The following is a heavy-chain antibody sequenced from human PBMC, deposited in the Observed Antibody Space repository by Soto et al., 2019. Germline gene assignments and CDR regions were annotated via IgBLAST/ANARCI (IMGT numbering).Heavy chain of an antibody. CDR1: GFTFSTYW. V-gene: IGHV3-7*01. Sequence: EVQLVESGGGLVQPGGSLRLSCEASGFTFSTYWMSWARQAPGKGLEWVSNINQDVSEKNYVDSVKGRFTISRDNAKNSLYLQMNSLRAEDTAVYYCARDDLDYWGQGTLVTVSS. CDR3: ARDDLDY. J-gene: IGHJ4*02. CDR2: INQDVSEK.